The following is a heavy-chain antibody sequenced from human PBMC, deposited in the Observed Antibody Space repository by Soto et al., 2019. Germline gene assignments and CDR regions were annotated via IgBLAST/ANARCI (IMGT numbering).Heavy chain of an antibody. V-gene: IGHV3-21*01. CDR1: GFTFSSYS. CDR3: ARVPIDSGSYYNWAELYYYYYMDV. J-gene: IGHJ6*03. D-gene: IGHD3-10*01. Sequence: GGSLRLSCAASGFTFSSYSMNWVRQAPGKGLEWVSSISSSSSYIYYADSVKVRFTISRDNAKNSLYLQMISLRAEDTAVYYCARVPIDSGSYYNWAELYYYYYMDVWGKGTTVTVSS. CDR2: ISSSSSYI.